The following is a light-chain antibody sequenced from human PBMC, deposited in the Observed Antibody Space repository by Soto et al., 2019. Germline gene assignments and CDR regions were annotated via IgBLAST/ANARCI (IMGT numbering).Light chain of an antibody. CDR2: KES. CDR1: QSISSW. J-gene: IGKJ1*01. Sequence: DIQRTQYPSTLSASVGDRATSTGRASQSISSWLAWYQQKPGKSPKLLIYKESSLESGVPSRFSGSGSGTEFTLTISSLQPDDFATYFCQQYKSEWTVGPGTQVEIK. V-gene: IGKV1-5*03. CDR3: QQYKSEWT.